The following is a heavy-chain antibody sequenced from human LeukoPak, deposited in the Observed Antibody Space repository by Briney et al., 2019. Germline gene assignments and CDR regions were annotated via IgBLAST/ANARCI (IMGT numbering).Heavy chain of an antibody. CDR2: IIPIFGIA. CDR1: GGTFSSYA. V-gene: IGHV1-69*04. CDR3: ARFRGWSNDAFDI. Sequence: SVTVSCTASGGTFSSYAISWVRQAPGQGLEWMGRIIPIFGIANYAQKFQGRVTITADKSTSTAYMELSSLRSEDTAVYYCARFRGWSNDAFDIWGQGTMVTVSS. D-gene: IGHD2-15*01. J-gene: IGHJ3*02.